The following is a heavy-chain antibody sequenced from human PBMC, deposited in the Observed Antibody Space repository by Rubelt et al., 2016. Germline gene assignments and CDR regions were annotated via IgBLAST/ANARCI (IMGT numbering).Heavy chain of an antibody. CDR3: ARQGIAVVPAAIGALDS. CDR2: VDPSRAS. CDR1: GGSILGHS. V-gene: IGHV4-34*02. Sequence: QVQLQQWGAGLVKPPATLSLTCAVSGGSILGHSWVWIRQPPGKGLEWIGEVDPSRASRYNPSLAGRVTILVDVSKGQVSRGCVPGTAADTAVYYCARQGIAVVPAAIGALDSWGQGTMVTVSS. J-gene: IGHJ3*02. D-gene: IGHD2-2*02.